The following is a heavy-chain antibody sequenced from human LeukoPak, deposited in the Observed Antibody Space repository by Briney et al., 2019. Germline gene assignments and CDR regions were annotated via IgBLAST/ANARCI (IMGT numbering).Heavy chain of an antibody. CDR3: ARVVAGMGYYFDY. Sequence: SETLSLTCAVSGYSISSGHYWGWIRQPPGKGLEWIGSIYHSGSTYYNPSLKSRVTISVDTSKNQFSLKLSSVTAADTAVYYCARVVAGMGYYFDYWGQGTLVTVSS. CDR2: IYHSGST. D-gene: IGHD6-19*01. V-gene: IGHV4-38-2*01. CDR1: GYSISSGHY. J-gene: IGHJ4*02.